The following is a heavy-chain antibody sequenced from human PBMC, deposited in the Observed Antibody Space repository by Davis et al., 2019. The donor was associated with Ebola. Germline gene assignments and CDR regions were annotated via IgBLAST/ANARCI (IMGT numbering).Heavy chain of an antibody. CDR3: AKPCGYYYYYGMDV. Sequence: GESLKISCAASGFTFSSYAMSWVRQAPGKGLEWVSGISGGGGSTYYADSVKGRFTISRDNSKNTLYLQMNSLRAEDTAVYYCAKPCGYYYYYGMDVWGKGTTVTVSS. J-gene: IGHJ6*04. V-gene: IGHV3-23*01. CDR1: GFTFSSYA. D-gene: IGHD2-21*01. CDR2: ISGGGGST.